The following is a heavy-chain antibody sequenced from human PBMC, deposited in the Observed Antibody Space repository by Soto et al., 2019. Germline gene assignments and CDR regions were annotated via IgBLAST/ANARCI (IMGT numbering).Heavy chain of an antibody. J-gene: IGHJ6*01. Sequence: PVGSLRLSCESSVFTLSTYWMQCVREAPGKWLVWVSFISSDGTTTYYADSVKGRFTVSRDNAKNTLSLQMNSLRADDTAVYYCVRDGRTSYGMDVWGQGTTVIVSS. D-gene: IGHD2-8*01. CDR2: ISSDGTTT. V-gene: IGHV3-74*01. CDR3: VRDGRTSYGMDV. CDR1: VFTLSTYW.